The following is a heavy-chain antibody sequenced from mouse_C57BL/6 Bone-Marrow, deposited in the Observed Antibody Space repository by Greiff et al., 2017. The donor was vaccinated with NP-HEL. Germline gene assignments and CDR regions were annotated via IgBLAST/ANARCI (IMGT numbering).Heavy chain of an antibody. J-gene: IGHJ1*03. Sequence: VQLQQSGAELVRPGASVKLSCTASGFNIKDDYMHWVKQRPEQGLEWIGWIDPENGDTEYASKFQGKATITADTSSNTAYLQLSSLTSEDTAVYYCTTDRLWLRRGYFDVWGTGTTVTVSS. CDR3: TTDRLWLRRGYFDV. D-gene: IGHD2-2*01. CDR1: GFNIKDDY. CDR2: IDPENGDT. V-gene: IGHV14-4*01.